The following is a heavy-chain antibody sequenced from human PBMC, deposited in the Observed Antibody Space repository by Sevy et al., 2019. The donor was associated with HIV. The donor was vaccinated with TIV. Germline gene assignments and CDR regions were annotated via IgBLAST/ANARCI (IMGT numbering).Heavy chain of an antibody. V-gene: IGHV3-21*01. D-gene: IGHD3-22*01. CDR2: ISSSSSYI. J-gene: IGHJ6*03. CDR1: GFTFSSYS. CDR3: ARDPSEVYYYDSSGYYYVGGYMDA. Sequence: GGSLRLSCAASGFTFSSYSMNWVRQAPGKGLEWVSSISSSSSYIYDADSVKGRFTISRDNAKNSRYLQMNSLRAEDTAVYYCARDPSEVYYYDSSGYYYVGGYMDAWGKRTTVTVSS.